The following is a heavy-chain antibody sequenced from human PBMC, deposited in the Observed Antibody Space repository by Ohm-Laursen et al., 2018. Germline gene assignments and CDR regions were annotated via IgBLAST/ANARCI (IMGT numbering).Heavy chain of an antibody. CDR3: AKRQLKRGSSSWYYFDS. CDR2: ISSSGGST. Sequence: GSLRLSCSASGFTFSSYAMSWVRQAPGKGLEWVSGISSSGGSTYYADSVKGRFTISRDNSKNTLYLQMNSLRADDTAMYYCAKRQLKRGSSSWYYFDSWGQGTLVTVSS. V-gene: IGHV3-23*01. CDR1: GFTFSSYA. D-gene: IGHD6-13*01. J-gene: IGHJ4*02.